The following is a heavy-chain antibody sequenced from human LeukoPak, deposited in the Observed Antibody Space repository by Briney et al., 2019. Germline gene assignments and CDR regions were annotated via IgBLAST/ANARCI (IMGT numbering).Heavy chain of an antibody. CDR1: GYTFTGYY. CDR2: INPHSGGT. D-gene: IGHD2-2*01. Sequence: AASVKVSCKASGYTFTGYYIHWVRQAPGQGLEWMGWINPHSGGTNYAQKFQGGVTMTRDTSITTAYMELSSLRSDDTAVYYCAGDVGEYCSSTNCYASHYWGQEPWLPSPQ. CDR3: AGDVGEYCSSTNCYASHY. V-gene: IGHV1-2*02. J-gene: IGHJ4*01.